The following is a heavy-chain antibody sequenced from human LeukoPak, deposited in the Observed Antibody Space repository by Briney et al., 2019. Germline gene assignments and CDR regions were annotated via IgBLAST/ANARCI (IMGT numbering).Heavy chain of an antibody. CDR1: GYTFTGYY. CDR3: ARGFRDYYGSGSYYKSKYYFDY. D-gene: IGHD3-10*01. CDR2: INPNSGGT. V-gene: IGHV1-2*02. Sequence: ASVKVSCKASGYTFTGYYMHWVRQAPGQGLEWMGWINPNSGGTNYAQKFQGRVTMTRDTSISTAYMELSRLRSDDTAVYYCARGFRDYYGSGSYYKSKYYFDYWGQGTLVTVSS. J-gene: IGHJ4*02.